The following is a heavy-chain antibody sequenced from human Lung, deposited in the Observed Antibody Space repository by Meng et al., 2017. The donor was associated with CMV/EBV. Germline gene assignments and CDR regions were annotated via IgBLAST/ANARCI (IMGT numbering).Heavy chain of an antibody. V-gene: IGHV3-21*06. CDR1: GFTFSTFS. D-gene: IGHD3-22*01. Sequence: GESLKISCAASGFTFSTFSMAWVRQAPGRGLEWVASISSSTASVYYAGSVQGRFTISRDNARNSLFLQMNSATAEDTAVYYCARDGSDCYDVIGYGPVDYWGQGVLVTVSS. CDR3: ARDGSDCYDVIGYGPVDY. CDR2: ISSSTASV. J-gene: IGHJ4*02.